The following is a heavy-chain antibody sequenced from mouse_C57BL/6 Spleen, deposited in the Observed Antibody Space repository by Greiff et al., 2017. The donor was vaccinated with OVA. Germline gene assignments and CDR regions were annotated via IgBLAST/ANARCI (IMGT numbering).Heavy chain of an antibody. D-gene: IGHD2-2*01. V-gene: IGHV5-9-1*02. CDR1: GFTFSSYA. J-gene: IGHJ2*01. Sequence: EVKLVESGAGLVKPGGSLKLSCAASGFTFSSYAMSWVRQTPEKRLEWVAYISSGGDYIYYADTVKGRFTISRDNARNTLYLQMSSLKSEDTAMYYCTRESTMVTTGYYFDYWGQGTTLTVSS. CDR3: TRESTMVTTGYYFDY. CDR2: ISSGGDYI.